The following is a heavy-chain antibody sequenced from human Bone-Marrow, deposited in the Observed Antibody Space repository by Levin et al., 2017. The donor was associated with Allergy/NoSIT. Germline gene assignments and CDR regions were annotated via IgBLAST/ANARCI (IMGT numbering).Heavy chain of an antibody. Sequence: SETLSLTCTVSGVSITDHYWNWIRQSPGKGLEWLAYMHHKGTTSQNPSLKGRVSISIDTSKNQVSLKLTSVTAADTAVYYCARDRSTSESGYNFGDDALDIWGRGTMVTVSS. J-gene: IGHJ3*02. V-gene: IGHV4-59*11. D-gene: IGHD5-24*01. CDR2: MHHKGTT. CDR3: ARDRSTSESGYNFGDDALDI. CDR1: GVSITDHY.